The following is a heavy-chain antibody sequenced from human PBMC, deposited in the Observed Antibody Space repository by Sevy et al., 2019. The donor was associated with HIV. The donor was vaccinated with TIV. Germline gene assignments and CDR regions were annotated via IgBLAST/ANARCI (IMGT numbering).Heavy chain of an antibody. J-gene: IGHJ6*02. CDR2: IYTSGST. CDR3: ARDLPIIVRYCSSTSCRQLERRRLDYYYGMDV. V-gene: IGHV4-4*07. D-gene: IGHD2-2*01. CDR1: GGSISSYY. Sequence: SETLPLTCTVSGGSISSYYWSWIRQPAGKGLEWIGRIYTSGSTNYNPSLKSRVTMSVDTSKNQFSLKLSSVTAADTAVXYCARDLPIIVRYCSSTSCRQLERRRLDYYYGMDVWGQGTTVTVSS.